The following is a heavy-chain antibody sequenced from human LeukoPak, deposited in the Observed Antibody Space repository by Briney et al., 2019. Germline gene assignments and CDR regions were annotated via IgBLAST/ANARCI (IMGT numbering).Heavy chain of an antibody. J-gene: IGHJ1*01. CDR1: GYTFTSYG. CDR2: ISAYNGNA. D-gene: IGHD3-3*01. Sequence: GASVTVSCKASGYTFTSYGISWVRQAPGQGLEWMGWISAYNGNANYAQKLQGRVTMTTDTSTSTAYMELRSLRSDDTAVYYCARVPPFWSGYYTDLGYFQHWGQGTLVTVFS. V-gene: IGHV1-18*01. CDR3: ARVPPFWSGYYTDLGYFQH.